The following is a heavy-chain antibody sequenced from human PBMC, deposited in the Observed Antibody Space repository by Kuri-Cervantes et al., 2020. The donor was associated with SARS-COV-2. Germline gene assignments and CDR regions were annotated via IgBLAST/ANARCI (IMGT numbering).Heavy chain of an antibody. J-gene: IGHJ4*02. CDR3: ARERLLTGVGPSGFDY. CDR1: GGSISSGSYY. V-gene: IGHV4-61*09. CDR2: IYTSGST. D-gene: IGHD3-9*01. Sequence: SETLSLTCTVSGGSISSGSYYWSWIRQPAGKGLEWIGYIYTSGSTNYNPSLKSRVIISVDTSKNQFSLKLSSVTAADTAVYYCARERLLTGVGPSGFDYWGQGTLVTVSS.